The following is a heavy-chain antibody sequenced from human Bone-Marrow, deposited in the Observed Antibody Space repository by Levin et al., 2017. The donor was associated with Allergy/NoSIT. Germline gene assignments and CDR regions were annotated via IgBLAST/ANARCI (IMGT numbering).Heavy chain of an antibody. D-gene: IGHD6-13*01. CDR2: IDWEDTK. J-gene: IGHJ6*02. Sequence: SGPTLVKPTETLTLTCTFSGFSLTTMNMRVSWIRQPPGKALEWLARIDWEDTKFYRSSLQNRLTIFKDTSKNQVVLTMRNMGPVDTATYYCARIHSSSWQSGYSAMDVWGQGTTVTVSS. CDR1: GFSLTTMNMR. CDR3: ARIHSSSWQSGYSAMDV. V-gene: IGHV2-70*04.